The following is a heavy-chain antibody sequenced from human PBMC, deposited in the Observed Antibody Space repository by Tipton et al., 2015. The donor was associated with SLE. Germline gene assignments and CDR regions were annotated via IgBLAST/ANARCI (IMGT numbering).Heavy chain of an antibody. V-gene: IGHV3-23*03. Sequence: GSLRLSCAASGFTFSAHAMSWVRQAPGKGLEWVSVIYSGGSTYYGDSVKGRFTISRDNSKNTLNLQMNSLRVEDAAVYYCARSGGYCSSNGCQRGLDVWGQGTTVTASS. CDR2: IYSGGST. J-gene: IGHJ6*02. CDR1: GFTFSAHA. CDR3: ARSGGYCSSNGCQRGLDV. D-gene: IGHD2-2*01.